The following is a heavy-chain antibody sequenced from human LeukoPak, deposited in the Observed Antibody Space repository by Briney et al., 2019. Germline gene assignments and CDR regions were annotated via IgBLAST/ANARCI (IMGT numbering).Heavy chain of an antibody. CDR1: GYTFTGYY. CDR3: GRSSRPLDCFDY. Sequence: HWASVKVSCKASGYTFTGYYIHWLRQAPGQGLEWLGRINPNSGVTSYAQAFQDRVTQTRDPSISTAYIELSSLTSDDTAVYYCGRSSRPLDCFDYWGQGTLVTVSS. J-gene: IGHJ4*02. D-gene: IGHD2-2*01. V-gene: IGHV1-2*06. CDR2: INPNSGVT.